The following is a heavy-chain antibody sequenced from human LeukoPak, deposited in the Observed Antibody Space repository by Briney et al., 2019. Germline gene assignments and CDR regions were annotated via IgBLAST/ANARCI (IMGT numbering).Heavy chain of an antibody. D-gene: IGHD3-22*01. J-gene: IGHJ4*02. CDR3: ARDLVYYDSSGYPDY. V-gene: IGHV1-2*02. Sequence: ASVKVSCKASGYTFTGYYMHWVRQAPGQGLEWMGWIIPNSGGTNYAQKFQGRVTMTRDTSISTAYMELSRLRSDDTAVYYCARDLVYYDSSGYPDYWGQGTLVTVSS. CDR2: IIPNSGGT. CDR1: GYTFTGYY.